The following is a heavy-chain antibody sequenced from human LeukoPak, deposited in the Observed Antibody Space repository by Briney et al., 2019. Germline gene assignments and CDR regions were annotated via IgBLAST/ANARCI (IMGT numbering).Heavy chain of an antibody. J-gene: IGHJ3*02. CDR2: IYHSGST. V-gene: IGHV4-38-2*02. CDR3: ARDGRITVFGVVHDAFDI. CDR1: GYSISSGYY. Sequence: PSETLSLTCAVSGYSISSGYYWGWIRQPPGKGLEWIGSIYHSGSTYYNPSLKSRVTISVDTSKNQFSLKLSSVTAADTAVYYCARDGRITVFGVVHDAFDIWGQGTMVTVSS. D-gene: IGHD3-3*01.